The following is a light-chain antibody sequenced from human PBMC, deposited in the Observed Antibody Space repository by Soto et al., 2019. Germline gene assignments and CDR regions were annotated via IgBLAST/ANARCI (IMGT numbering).Light chain of an antibody. CDR3: MQALHTPT. J-gene: IGKJ1*01. CDR2: LGS. V-gene: IGKV2-28*01. CDR1: QSLLHRNGNNF. Sequence: DIEMTQSPLILPVTPGEPASISCRSSQSLLHRNGNNFLDWYLQKPGQPPQLLIYLGSNRASGVPDRFSGRGSGIDFTLKISRVEAEDVGVYYCMQALHTPTFGQGTKVEIK.